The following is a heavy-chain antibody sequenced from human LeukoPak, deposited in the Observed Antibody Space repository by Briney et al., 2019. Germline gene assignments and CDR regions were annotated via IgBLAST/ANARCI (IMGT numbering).Heavy chain of an antibody. CDR2: IRSDGSST. D-gene: IGHD6-19*01. CDR1: GFSFSAYI. Sequence: GGSLRLSCVASGFSFSAYIMHWVRQAPGKGLEYVSAIRSDGSSTFYPNSVKGRFNISRDNSKSTLYLQMGSLRAEDTAVYYCTRRYGGHSGWAGYHDSWGQGTLVTVSS. CDR3: TRRYGGHSGWAGYHDS. J-gene: IGHJ4*02. V-gene: IGHV3-64*01.